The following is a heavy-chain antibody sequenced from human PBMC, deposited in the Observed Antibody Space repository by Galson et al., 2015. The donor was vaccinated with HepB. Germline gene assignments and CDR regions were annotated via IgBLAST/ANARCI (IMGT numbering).Heavy chain of an antibody. J-gene: IGHJ4*02. CDR3: ARDGNDWQYYFDY. CDR1: GYTFTSYA. Sequence: SVKVSCKASGYTFTSYAMHWVRQAPGQRLEWMGWINAGNGNTKYSQKFQGRVTITRDTSASTAYMELSSLRSEDTAVYYCARDGNDWQYYFDYWGQGTLVTVSS. D-gene: IGHD3-3*01. V-gene: IGHV1-3*01. CDR2: INAGNGNT.